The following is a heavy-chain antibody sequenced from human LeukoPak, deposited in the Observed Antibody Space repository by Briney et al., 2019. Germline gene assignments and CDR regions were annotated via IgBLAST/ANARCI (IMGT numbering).Heavy chain of an antibody. CDR2: IYYSGTT. CDR3: ARRFCSSAGCYRTFNYFDP. CDR1: GDSINDYY. V-gene: IGHV4-59*01. Sequence: SETLSLTCTVSGDSINDYYWTWIRQPPGKRLEWIGYIYYSGTTTYNPSLRSRVTISLDTSKNQFSLKLSSVTAADTAVYYCARRFCSSAGCYRTFNYFDPWGQGTLVTVSS. J-gene: IGHJ5*02. D-gene: IGHD2-2*01.